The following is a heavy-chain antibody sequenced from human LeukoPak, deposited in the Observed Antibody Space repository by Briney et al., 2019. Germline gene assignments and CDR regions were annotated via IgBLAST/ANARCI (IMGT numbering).Heavy chain of an antibody. J-gene: IGHJ4*02. V-gene: IGHV1-18*01. CDR2: ISAYNGNT. D-gene: IGHD6-6*01. CDR1: GYTFTSYG. CDR3: ARDLEAKTRSSSLAWR. Sequence: GASVKVSCKASGYTFTSYGISWVRQAPGQGLEWMGWISAYNGNTNYAQKLQGRVTMTTDTSTSTAYMELRSLRSDDTAVYYCARDLEAKTRSSSLAWRWGQGTLVTVSS.